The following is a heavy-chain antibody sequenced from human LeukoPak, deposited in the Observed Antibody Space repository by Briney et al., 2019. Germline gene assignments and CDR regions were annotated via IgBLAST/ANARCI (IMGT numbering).Heavy chain of an antibody. CDR2: ISAYNGNT. CDR1: GYTFTSYG. CDR3: ARGARYDYVWGSYRSPHFDY. D-gene: IGHD3-16*02. V-gene: IGHV1-18*01. Sequence: EASVKVSCKASGYTFTSYGISWVRQAPGQGLEWMGWISAYNGNTNYARKLQGRVTMTTDTSTSTAYMELRSLRSDDTAVYYCARGARYDYVWGSYRSPHFDYWGQGTLVTVSS. J-gene: IGHJ4*02.